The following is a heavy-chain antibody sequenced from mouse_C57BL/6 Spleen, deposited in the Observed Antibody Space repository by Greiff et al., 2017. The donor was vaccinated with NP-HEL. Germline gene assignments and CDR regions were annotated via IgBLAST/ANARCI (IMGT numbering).Heavy chain of an antibody. CDR1: GYTFTSYW. D-gene: IGHD1-1*01. V-gene: IGHV1-59*01. Sequence: QVQLQQSGAELVRPGTSVKLSCKASGYTFTSYWMHWVKQRPGQGLEWIGVIDPSDSYTNYNQKFKGKATLTVDTSSSTAYMQLSSLTSEDSAVYYCARSSHYYGSSPFAYWGQGTLVTVSA. J-gene: IGHJ3*01. CDR2: IDPSDSYT. CDR3: ARSSHYYGSSPFAY.